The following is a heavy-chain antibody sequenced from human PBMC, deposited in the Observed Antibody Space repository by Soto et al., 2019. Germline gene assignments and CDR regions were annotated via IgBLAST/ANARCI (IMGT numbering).Heavy chain of an antibody. CDR1: GGTFSSYT. CDR2: IIPILGIA. V-gene: IGHV1-69*02. CDR3: AIHPLNYPLYYYHYMDV. J-gene: IGHJ6*03. D-gene: IGHD4-4*01. Sequence: GASVKVSCKASGGTFSSYTISWVRQAPGQGLEWMGRIIPILGIANYAQKFQGRVTITADKSTSTAYMELSSLRSEDTAVYYCAIHPLNYPLYYYHYMDVWGKGTTVTVSS.